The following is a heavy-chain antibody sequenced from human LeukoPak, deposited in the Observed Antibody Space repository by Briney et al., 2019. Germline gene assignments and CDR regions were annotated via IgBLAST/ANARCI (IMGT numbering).Heavy chain of an antibody. V-gene: IGHV3-23*05. J-gene: IGHJ4*02. D-gene: IGHD3-10*01. CDR3: AKGHYGSGSRTYFDY. Sequence: GGSLRLSCAASGFTLSSYAMTWVRQAPGKGLEWVSGIINTGSSTYYGESVKGRFTISRDNYKNTLYLQMNSLRAEDTAVYYCAKGHYGSGSRTYFDYWGQGTLVTVSS. CDR2: IINTGSST. CDR1: GFTLSSYA.